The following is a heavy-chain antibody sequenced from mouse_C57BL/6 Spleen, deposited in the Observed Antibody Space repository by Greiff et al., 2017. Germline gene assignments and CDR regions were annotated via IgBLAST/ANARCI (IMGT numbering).Heavy chain of an antibody. CDR2: IHPNSGST. CDR3: ARSGFHYYGSSYEDFDY. Sequence: QVQLQQPGAELVKPGASVKLSCKASGYTFTSYWMHWVKQRPGQGLEWIGMIHPNSGSTNYNEKFKSKATLTVEKSSSTAYMQLSSLTSEDSAVYYWARSGFHYYGSSYEDFDYWGQGTTLTVSS. CDR1: GYTFTSYW. D-gene: IGHD1-1*01. V-gene: IGHV1-64*01. J-gene: IGHJ2*01.